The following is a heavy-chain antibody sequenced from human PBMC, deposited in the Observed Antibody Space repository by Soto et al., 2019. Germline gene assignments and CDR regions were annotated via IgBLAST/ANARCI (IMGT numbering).Heavy chain of an antibody. Sequence: GGSLRLSCAASGFTFSNYAMHWARQSPGKGLEWVAVISNDGSNKYYADSVKGRLTIPRDNSKKMLYLQMNSLRTEDTAIYYCARGLYGFSAYFYYVMDVWGQRTTVTVSS. CDR1: GFTFSNYA. V-gene: IGHV3-30*04. J-gene: IGHJ6*02. CDR2: ISNDGSNK. CDR3: ARGLYGFSAYFYYVMDV. D-gene: IGHD4-17*01.